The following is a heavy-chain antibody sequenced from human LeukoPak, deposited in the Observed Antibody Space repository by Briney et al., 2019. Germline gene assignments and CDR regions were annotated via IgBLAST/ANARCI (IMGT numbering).Heavy chain of an antibody. CDR1: GFTFRDYN. J-gene: IGHJ6*02. CDR3: ARSIGLTGGGVDV. V-gene: IGHV3-11*01. Sequence: GGSLRLSCAASGFTFRDYNMNWVRQAPGQGLEWVSYITDSGSSIHYADSVNGRFTISRDNAKNSLYLQMNSLRAEDSAVYYCARSIGLTGGGVDVWGRGTAVTVSS. CDR2: ITDSGSSI. D-gene: IGHD3-9*01.